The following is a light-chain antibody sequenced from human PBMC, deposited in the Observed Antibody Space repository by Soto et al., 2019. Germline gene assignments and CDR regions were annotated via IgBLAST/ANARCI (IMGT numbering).Light chain of an antibody. V-gene: IGKV3-20*01. CDR1: QSVSSNY. CDR2: GAS. Sequence: EIVLTQSPGTLSLSPGERATLSCRASQSVSSNYLAWYQPKPGQAPRLLIYGASSRATGIPDRFIGSGSGTDFTLTISRLEPEDFAVYYCQQYGSSPWTFGQGTKVEIK. J-gene: IGKJ1*01. CDR3: QQYGSSPWT.